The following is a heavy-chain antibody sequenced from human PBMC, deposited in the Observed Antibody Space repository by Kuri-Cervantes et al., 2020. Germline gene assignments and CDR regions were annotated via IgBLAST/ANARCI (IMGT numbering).Heavy chain of an antibody. CDR1: GFTFSSYD. J-gene: IGHJ4*02. V-gene: IGHV3-13*01. CDR3: ARGITGYSSGWYLD. D-gene: IGHD6-19*01. CDR2: IGTAGDT. Sequence: GGSLRLSCAASGFTFSSYDMHWVRQATGKGLEWVSAIGTAGDTYYPGSVKGRFTISRDNAKNSLYLQMNSLRAEDTAVYYCARGITGYSSGWYLDWGQGTLVTVSS.